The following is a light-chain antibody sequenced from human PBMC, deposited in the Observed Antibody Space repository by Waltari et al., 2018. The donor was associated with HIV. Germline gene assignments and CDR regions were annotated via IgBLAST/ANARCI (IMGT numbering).Light chain of an antibody. Sequence: DIVLTQSPDSLAVSLGERATVNCRSTHSILYTSNNISYLGWYQQKPGQPPHLLIYWASTRASGTTDRFTGSGSVTDFARTISSLQAEDAAVYYCQKDFSTPPTFGQGTKVEIK. J-gene: IGKJ1*01. V-gene: IGKV4-1*01. CDR1: HSILYTSNNISY. CDR3: QKDFSTPPT. CDR2: WAS.